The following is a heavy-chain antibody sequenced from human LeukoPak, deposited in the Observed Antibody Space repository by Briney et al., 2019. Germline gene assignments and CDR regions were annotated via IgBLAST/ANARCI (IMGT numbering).Heavy chain of an antibody. D-gene: IGHD6-13*01. V-gene: IGHV4-34*01. CDR1: GGSFSDYY. Sequence: PSETLSLTCAVYGGSFSDYYWTWIRQSPGKGLEWIGEINHSGSTNYNSSLKSRVTISVDPYKKQFSLKLSSVTAADTAVYSCAGGPGRAAAGYFDCWGQGTLVTVST. CDR3: AGGPGRAAAGYFDC. CDR2: INHSGST. J-gene: IGHJ4*02.